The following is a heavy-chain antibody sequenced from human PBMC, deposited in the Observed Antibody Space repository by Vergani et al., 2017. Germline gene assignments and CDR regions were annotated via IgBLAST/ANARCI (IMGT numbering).Heavy chain of an antibody. CDR1: DYSFGNYW. CDR2: IYPADSDT. J-gene: IGHJ4*02. D-gene: IGHD1-1*01. V-gene: IGHV5-51*01. CDR3: ARHTTYTDS. Sequence: EVELVQSGPEMRKPGESLKISCKGSDYSFGNYWIGWVRQMPGKGLEWMGIIYPADSDTRYSPSFQGQVTISADKSISTAFLQWDSLNASDTALYYCARHTTYTDSWGQGTLGTVSS.